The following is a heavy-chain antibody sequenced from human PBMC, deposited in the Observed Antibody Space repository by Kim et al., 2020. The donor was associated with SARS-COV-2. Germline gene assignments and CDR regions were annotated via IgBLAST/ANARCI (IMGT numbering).Heavy chain of an antibody. Sequence: GGSLRLSCAASGFTFSSYSMNWVRQAPGKGLEWVSSISSSSSYIYYADSVKGRFTISRDNAKNSLYLQMNSLRAEDTAVYYCARDLNVEMATMALFDAFDIWGQGTMVTVSS. CDR2: ISSSSSYI. CDR3: ARDLNVEMATMALFDAFDI. D-gene: IGHD5-12*01. J-gene: IGHJ3*02. CDR1: GFTFSSYS. V-gene: IGHV3-21*01.